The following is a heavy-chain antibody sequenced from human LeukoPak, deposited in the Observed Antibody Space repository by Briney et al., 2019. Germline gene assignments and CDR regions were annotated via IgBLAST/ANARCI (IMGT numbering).Heavy chain of an antibody. Sequence: SETLSLTCSVYGGSVSGYYWGWIRQPPGHGLKWIGEINHSGSTNYNPSLKSRVTISVDTSKNQFTLKLSSVTAADTAVYYCARSPPYDFWSGYYIGYYFDYWGQGTLVTVSS. CDR2: INHSGST. CDR3: ARSPPYDFWSGYYIGYYFDY. V-gene: IGHV4-34*01. CDR1: GGSVSGYY. J-gene: IGHJ4*02. D-gene: IGHD3-3*01.